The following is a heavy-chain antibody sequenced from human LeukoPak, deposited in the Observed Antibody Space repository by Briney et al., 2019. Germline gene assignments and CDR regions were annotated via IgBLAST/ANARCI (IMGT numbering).Heavy chain of an antibody. J-gene: IGHJ5*02. CDR1: GGSFSGYY. Sequence: PSETLSLTCAVYGGSFSGYYWSWIRKPPGKGLEWIGEINHSGSTNYNPSLKSRVTISVDTSKNQFSLKLSSVTAADTAVYYCARGPSDFDPWGQGTLVTVSS. V-gene: IGHV4-34*01. CDR2: INHSGST. CDR3: ARGPSDFDP.